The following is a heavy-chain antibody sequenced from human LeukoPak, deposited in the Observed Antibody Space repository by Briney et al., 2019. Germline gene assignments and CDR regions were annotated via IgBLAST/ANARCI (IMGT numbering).Heavy chain of an antibody. CDR2: INHSGST. D-gene: IGHD1-26*01. Sequence: PSETLSLTCTVSGGSISTYYWSWIRQPPGKGLEWIGEINHSGSTNYNPSLKSRVNISVDTCKNQFSLKQRSVTAADTAVYYCARGYSGSYQYYFDYWGQGTLVTVSS. CDR1: GGSISTYY. J-gene: IGHJ4*02. CDR3: ARGYSGSYQYYFDY. V-gene: IGHV4-34*01.